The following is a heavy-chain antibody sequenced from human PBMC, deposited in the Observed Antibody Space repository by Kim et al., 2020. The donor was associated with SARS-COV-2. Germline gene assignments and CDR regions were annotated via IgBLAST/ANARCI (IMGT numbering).Heavy chain of an antibody. J-gene: IGHJ2*01. V-gene: IGHV3-53*01. D-gene: IGHD3-16*01. CDR2: GST. Sequence: GSTYYADSVKGRFTISRDNPTNTLYLQMNSLRAEDTAVYYCARDTSFELRGRSNLVTVSS. CDR3: ARDTSFEL.